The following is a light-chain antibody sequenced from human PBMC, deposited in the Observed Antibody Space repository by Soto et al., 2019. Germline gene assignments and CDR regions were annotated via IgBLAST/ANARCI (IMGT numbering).Light chain of an antibody. Sequence: ENVLTQSPGTLSLSPGERATLSCRASQRVSSTHLAWYQQKPGQAPRLLIYGTSVRATGIPDRFRGSGSVTDFTLTIGRLEPEEFAVYYWQQYGGSPLFTFGPGTKVEI. V-gene: IGKV3-20*01. CDR1: QRVSSTH. J-gene: IGKJ3*01. CDR2: GTS. CDR3: QQYGGSPLFT.